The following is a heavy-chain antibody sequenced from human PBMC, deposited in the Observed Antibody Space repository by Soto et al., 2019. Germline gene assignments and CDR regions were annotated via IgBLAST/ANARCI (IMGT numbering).Heavy chain of an antibody. D-gene: IGHD2-2*01. Sequence: QVQLVQSGAEVKKPGASVKVSCKASGYTFTGYYMHWVRQAPGQGLEWMGWINPNSGGTNYAQKFQGRVTMTRDTSISTAYRELSRLRSDDTAVYYCARDQDIVVVPAAPGGYYYYYGMDVWGQGTTVTVSS. CDR1: GYTFTGYY. J-gene: IGHJ6*02. CDR3: ARDQDIVVVPAAPGGYYYYYGMDV. V-gene: IGHV1-2*02. CDR2: INPNSGGT.